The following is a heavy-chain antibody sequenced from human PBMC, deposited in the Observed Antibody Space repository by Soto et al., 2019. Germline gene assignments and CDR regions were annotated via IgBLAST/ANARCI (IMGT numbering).Heavy chain of an antibody. D-gene: IGHD3-22*01. CDR2: IYPGDSDT. CDR3: ARLYYYDSSGYESYGLDY. CDR1: GYSFTSYW. J-gene: IGHJ4*02. V-gene: IGHV5-51*01. Sequence: PGESLKISCKGSGYSFTSYWIGWVRQMPGKGLEWMGIIYPGDSDTRYSPSFQGQVTISADKSISTAYLQWSSLKASDTAMYYCARLYYYDSSGYESYGLDYWGQGTLVTVSS.